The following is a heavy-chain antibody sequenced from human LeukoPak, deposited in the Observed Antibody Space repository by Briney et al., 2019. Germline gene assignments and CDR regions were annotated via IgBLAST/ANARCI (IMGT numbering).Heavy chain of an antibody. CDR2: IYYSGST. V-gene: IGHV4-59*01. Sequence: SETLSLTCTVSGGSISSYYWSWIRQPPGKGLEWIGYIYYSGSTNYNPSLKSRVTISIDTSKNQFSLKLSSVTAADTAVYYCARVKVVRSGPAPPYFDYWGQGTLVTVSS. D-gene: IGHD2-15*01. J-gene: IGHJ4*02. CDR1: GGSISSYY. CDR3: ARVKVVRSGPAPPYFDY.